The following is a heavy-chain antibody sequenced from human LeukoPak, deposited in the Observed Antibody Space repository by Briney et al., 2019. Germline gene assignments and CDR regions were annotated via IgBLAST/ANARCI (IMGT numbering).Heavy chain of an antibody. J-gene: IGHJ4*02. V-gene: IGHV1-3*01. CDR3: AKPTSGGWSSFDS. Sequence: ASVKVSCKASGYTFTNYAIHWVRQAPGQRLEWMAWINATNGNTKYSQKFQGRVTITTDTSASTAYMEMSSLRSEDTAIYYCAKPTSGGWSSFDSWGQGTLVTVSS. CDR2: INATNGNT. D-gene: IGHD6-19*01. CDR1: GYTFTNYA.